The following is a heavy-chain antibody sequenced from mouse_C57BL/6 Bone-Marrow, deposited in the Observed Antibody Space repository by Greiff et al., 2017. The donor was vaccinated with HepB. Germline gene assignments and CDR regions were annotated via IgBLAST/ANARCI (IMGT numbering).Heavy chain of an antibody. CDR1: GFTFSDFY. CDR2: SRNKANDYTT. V-gene: IGHV7-1*01. J-gene: IGHJ1*03. D-gene: IGHD1-1*01. CDR3: ARDAYYYGSSSYWYFDV. Sequence: EVNVVDSGGGLVQSGRSLRLSCATSGFTFSDFYMEWVRQAPGKGLEWIAASRNKANDYTTEYSASVKGRFIVSRDTSQSILYLQMNALRAEDTAIYYCARDAYYYGSSSYWYFDVWGTGTTVTVSS.